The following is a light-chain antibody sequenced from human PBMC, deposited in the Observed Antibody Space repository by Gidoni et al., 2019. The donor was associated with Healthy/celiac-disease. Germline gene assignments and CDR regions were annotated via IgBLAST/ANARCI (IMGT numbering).Light chain of an antibody. V-gene: IGLV2-8*01. CDR2: EVS. J-gene: IGLJ1*01. Sequence: QSALTQPPSASGSPGPSVTISCTGTSSDVGGYNYVSWYQQHPGKAPKLMSYEVSKRPSGVPDRFSGSKSGNTASLTVSGLHAEDEADYYCSSYAGSNTYFFGTWTKVTVL. CDR3: SSYAGSNTYF. CDR1: SSDVGGYNY.